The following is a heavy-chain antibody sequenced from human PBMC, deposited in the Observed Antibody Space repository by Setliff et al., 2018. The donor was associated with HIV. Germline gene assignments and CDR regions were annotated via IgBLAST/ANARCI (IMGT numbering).Heavy chain of an antibody. Sequence: PSATLSLTCTISGGSFGVYRWSWIRQSAGRGLEWIGRIDSSGTTDYKPSLKGRVAISVDTSRNQFSLRVTSVTAADTAVYFCARDRHSSGLGSYGPWGPGILVTVSS. V-gene: IGHV4-4*07. CDR2: IDSSGTT. D-gene: IGHD3-10*01. CDR1: GGSFGVYR. J-gene: IGHJ5*02. CDR3: ARDRHSSGLGSYGP.